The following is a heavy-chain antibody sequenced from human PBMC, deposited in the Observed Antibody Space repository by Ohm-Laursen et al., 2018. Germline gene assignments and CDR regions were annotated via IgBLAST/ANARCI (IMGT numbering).Heavy chain of an antibody. V-gene: IGHV3-48*03. D-gene: IGHD5-18*01. CDR1: EFTFSSYE. CDR3: ARGGRGYGSSFDY. Sequence: SLRLSCAASEFTFSSYEMNWVRQAPGKGLEWVSYISSSGSTIYYADSVKGRFTISRDNAKNSLYLQMNSLRAEDTAVYYCARGGRGYGSSFDYWGQGTLVTVSS. CDR2: ISSSGSTI. J-gene: IGHJ4*02.